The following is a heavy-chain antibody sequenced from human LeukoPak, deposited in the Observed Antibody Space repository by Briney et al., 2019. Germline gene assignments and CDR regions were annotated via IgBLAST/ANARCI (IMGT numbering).Heavy chain of an antibody. V-gene: IGHV1-18*01. CDR1: GYSFTSYG. D-gene: IGHD2-15*01. CDR3: ARDGSCSGGSCAMDGWFDP. Sequence: ASVKVSCKTSGYSFTSYGVTWVRQAPGQGLEWMGWIGGYTGHTNYVQKFQGRVTMTIDTSTSTAYMELRSLTSDDTAVYYCARDGSCSGGSCAMDGWFDPWGQGTLVTVSS. J-gene: IGHJ5*02. CDR2: IGGYTGHT.